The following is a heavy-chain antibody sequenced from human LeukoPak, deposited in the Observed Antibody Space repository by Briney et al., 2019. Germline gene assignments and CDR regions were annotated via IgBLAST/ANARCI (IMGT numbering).Heavy chain of an antibody. J-gene: IGHJ5*02. CDR3: ARHSRGVENWSDP. D-gene: IGHD3-10*01. Sequence: PSETLSLTCTVSGGSISSSSYYWGWIRQPPGKGLEWIGSIYYSGSTYYNPSLKSRVTISVDTSKNQFSLKLSSVTAADTAVYYCARHSRGVENWSDPWGQGTLVTVSS. CDR1: GGSISSSSYY. CDR2: IYYSGST. V-gene: IGHV4-39*01.